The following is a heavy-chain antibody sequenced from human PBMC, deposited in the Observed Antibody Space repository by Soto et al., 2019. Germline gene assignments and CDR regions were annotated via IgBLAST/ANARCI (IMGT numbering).Heavy chain of an antibody. CDR2: ISSSGSYT. Sequence: QMQFVESGGDLVKPGGSLRLSCDASGFTFGDYYMSWIRQVPGQGLEWLAFISSSGSYTKYSDSMRGRLTVSRDNGQNSLYLQMNSLRVDDTGVYYCARLRVGVNWYFDLWGRGTMVPVSA. D-gene: IGHD1-26*01. J-gene: IGHJ2*01. CDR1: GFTFGDYY. CDR3: ARLRVGVNWYFDL. V-gene: IGHV3-11*06.